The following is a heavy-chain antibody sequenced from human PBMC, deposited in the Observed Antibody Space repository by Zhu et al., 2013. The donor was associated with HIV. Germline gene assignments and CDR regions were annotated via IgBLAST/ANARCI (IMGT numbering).Heavy chain of an antibody. CDR1: GYTFTNYD. D-gene: IGHD3-22*01. Sequence: QVQLVQSGAEVKKPGASVKVSCQASGYTFTNYDINWVRQASGQGLEWMGWMNPKSGNTGYAQKFQDRVSMTRNTSITTAYMELSSLRSEDTAVYYCARGLGVDTSGRFDYWGQGTLVTVSS. CDR3: ARGLGVDTSGRFDY. J-gene: IGHJ4*02. CDR2: MNPKSGNT. V-gene: IGHV1-8*01.